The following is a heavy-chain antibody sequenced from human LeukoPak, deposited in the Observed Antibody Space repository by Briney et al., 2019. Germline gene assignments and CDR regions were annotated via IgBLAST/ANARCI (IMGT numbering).Heavy chain of an antibody. CDR2: INPNSGGT. CDR3: AREGPIYCSGGSCYDY. J-gene: IGHJ4*02. D-gene: IGHD2-15*01. Sequence: ASVKVSCKASGYTFTGYYMHWVRQAPGQGLEWMGWINPNSGGTNYAQKFQGRVTMTRDTSISTAYMELSRLRSDDTAVYYCAREGPIYCSGGSCYDYWGQGTLVTVS. CDR1: GYTFTGYY. V-gene: IGHV1-2*02.